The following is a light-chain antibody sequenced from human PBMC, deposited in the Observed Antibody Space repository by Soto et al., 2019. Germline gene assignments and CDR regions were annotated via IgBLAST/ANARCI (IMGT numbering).Light chain of an antibody. CDR1: QSMGSW. V-gene: IGKV1-5*03. J-gene: IGKJ2*01. Sequence: DIQMPQSPSTLPASVGDGATITCRASQSMGSWLAWYQQKPGKTPKRLIYEATNVHSGVPSRFSGSGAGTDFSLTISSLQPVDVATYFCQQDNDFQYTFGPGTKLEI. CDR3: QQDNDFQYT. CDR2: EAT.